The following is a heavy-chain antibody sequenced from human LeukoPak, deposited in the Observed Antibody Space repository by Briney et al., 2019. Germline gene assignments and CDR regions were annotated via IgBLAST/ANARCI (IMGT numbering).Heavy chain of an antibody. Sequence: SETLSLTCTVSGDSINIYYWSWIRQPAGKGLEWIGRIYTSGSTNYNPSLKSRVTMSVDTSKNQFSLKLSSVTAADTAVYYCARGPLTVTRGFDPWGQGTLVTVSS. V-gene: IGHV4-4*07. CDR1: GDSINIYY. CDR2: IYTSGST. J-gene: IGHJ5*02. CDR3: ARGPLTVTRGFDP. D-gene: IGHD4-17*01.